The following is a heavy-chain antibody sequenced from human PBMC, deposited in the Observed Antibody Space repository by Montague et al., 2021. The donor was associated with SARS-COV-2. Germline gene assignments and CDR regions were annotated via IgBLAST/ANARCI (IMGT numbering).Heavy chain of an antibody. V-gene: IGHV4-34*01. CDR2: INHSGTS. Sequence: SETLSLTCAVYGGSFTENFWTWIRQPPGKGLEWIGEINHSGTSNHNASLRSRVTISIDTAKNQFSLRLSALAAADTAVYYCARGRSTRVRGVIFTSYYYYYYGIDVWGQGTTVTVSS. J-gene: IGHJ6*02. CDR3: ARGRSTRVRGVIFTSYYYYYYGIDV. D-gene: IGHD3-10*01. CDR1: GGSFTENF.